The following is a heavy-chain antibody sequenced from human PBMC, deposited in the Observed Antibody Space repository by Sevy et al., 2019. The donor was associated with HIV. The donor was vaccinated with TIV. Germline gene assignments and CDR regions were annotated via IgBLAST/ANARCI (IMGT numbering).Heavy chain of an antibody. J-gene: IGHJ5*02. CDR2: INSDGSTT. CDR1: GFTFSSNW. CDR3: VRGSSNWSQCFDP. V-gene: IGHV3-74*01. D-gene: IGHD6-13*01. Sequence: GGSLRLSCAASGFTFSSNWMHWVRQGPGRGLVWVARINSDGSTTNYADSVKGRFTISRDNAKNTLYLQMNSLRVEDTAVYYCVRGSSNWSQCFDPWGPGTLVTVSS.